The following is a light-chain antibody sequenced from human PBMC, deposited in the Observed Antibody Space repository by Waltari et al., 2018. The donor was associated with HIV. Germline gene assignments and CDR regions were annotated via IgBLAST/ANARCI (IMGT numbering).Light chain of an antibody. CDR3: QLRSNWPPWA. Sequence: EVVLRQSPVILSLSPGERATLSCWASQSVGSFFAWYQQRPGQSPSLLISDASRRASGVPARFSGSGSGTNFTLTIRNLEPEDVAIYYCQLRSNWPPWAFGQGTRVDIK. CDR1: QSVGSF. CDR2: DAS. J-gene: IGKJ1*01. V-gene: IGKV3-11*01.